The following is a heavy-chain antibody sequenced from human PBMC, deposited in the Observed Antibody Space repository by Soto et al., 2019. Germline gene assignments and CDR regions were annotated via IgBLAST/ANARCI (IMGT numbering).Heavy chain of an antibody. Sequence: PGGSLRLSCAASGFTFSDYYMSWIRQAPGKGLEWVSYISSSGSTIYYADSVKGRFTISRDNAKNSLYLQMNSLRAEDTAVYYCAGAVEQQLVPDVDYWGQGTLVTVSS. J-gene: IGHJ4*02. V-gene: IGHV3-11*01. D-gene: IGHD6-13*01. CDR1: GFTFSDYY. CDR2: ISSSGSTI. CDR3: AGAVEQQLVPDVDY.